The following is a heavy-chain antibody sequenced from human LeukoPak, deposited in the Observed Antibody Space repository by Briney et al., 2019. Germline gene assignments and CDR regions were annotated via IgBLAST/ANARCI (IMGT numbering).Heavy chain of an antibody. CDR1: GFPFSIYA. V-gene: IGHV3-23*01. CDR2: ISGNGVTT. D-gene: IGHD6-6*01. Sequence: GGSLRLSCAASGFPFSIYAMSWVRQAPGKGPEWVSSISGNGVTTYSADSVKGRFITTRDNSKNTVYLQMNSLRVEDTAVYYCAKAPAKYISSSGVVRSFDYWGQGTLVTVSS. J-gene: IGHJ4*02. CDR3: AKAPAKYISSSGVVRSFDY.